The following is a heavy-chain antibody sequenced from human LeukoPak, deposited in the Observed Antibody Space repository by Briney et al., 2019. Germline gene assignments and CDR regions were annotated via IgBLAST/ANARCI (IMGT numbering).Heavy chain of an antibody. J-gene: IGHJ4*02. V-gene: IGHV3-11*04. CDR2: ISPSGDII. CDR3: ARETVAGTFDY. CDR1: GFTFSDYY. D-gene: IGHD6-19*01. Sequence: GGSLRLSCAASGFTFSDYYISWIRQASGKGLEWVSDISPSGDIISYADSVKGRFIISRDYAKESLHLQMNSLRVEDSAVYYCARETVAGTFDYWGQGTQVTVSS.